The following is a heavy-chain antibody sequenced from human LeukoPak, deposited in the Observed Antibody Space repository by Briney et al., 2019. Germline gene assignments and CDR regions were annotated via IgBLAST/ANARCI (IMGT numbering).Heavy chain of an antibody. D-gene: IGHD3-22*01. CDR3: AKDKYDYDSPYFDS. CDR1: GFIFSDYG. J-gene: IGHJ4*02. Sequence: GNSLRLSCAASGFIFSDYGMHWVRQAPGKGPAWVAVIADDGTQRYVDSVKGRFTISRDNSENKVYLQMNRLRVEDTAVYYCAKDKYDYDSPYFDSWGQGTLVTVS. V-gene: IGHV3-30*18. CDR2: IADDGTQR.